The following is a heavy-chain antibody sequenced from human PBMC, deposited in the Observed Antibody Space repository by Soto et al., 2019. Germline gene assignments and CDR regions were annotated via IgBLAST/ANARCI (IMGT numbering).Heavy chain of an antibody. V-gene: IGHV3-33*01. CDR2: IWFDGSNK. Sequence: PGGSLRLSCVASGFSFKNFALNWVRQAPGKGLEWVSIIWFDGSNKYYADSVKGRFTISRDNFKNTVNLQMNSLRAEDTAVYYCARRVYYDNSGHLYGMDVWGHGTTVTVSS. CDR1: GFSFKNFA. CDR3: ARRVYYDNSGHLYGMDV. D-gene: IGHD3-22*01. J-gene: IGHJ6*02.